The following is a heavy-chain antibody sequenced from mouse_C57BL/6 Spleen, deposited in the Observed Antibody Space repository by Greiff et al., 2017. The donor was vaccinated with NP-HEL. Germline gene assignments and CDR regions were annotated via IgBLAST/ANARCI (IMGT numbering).Heavy chain of an antibody. J-gene: IGHJ2*01. CDR3: ARGITTVVDFDY. Sequence: QVKLQQSGPELVQPGASVKLSCTASGYTFSSSCMNWVNQTPGKGLEWIGCIYPGDGGTNYNGKFKGKATLAADKSYSTSYLQLSSLTSEDSAVYFCARGITTVVDFDYWGQGTTLTVSS. CDR2: IYPGDGGT. CDR1: GYTFSSSC. D-gene: IGHD1-1*01. V-gene: IGHV1-82*01.